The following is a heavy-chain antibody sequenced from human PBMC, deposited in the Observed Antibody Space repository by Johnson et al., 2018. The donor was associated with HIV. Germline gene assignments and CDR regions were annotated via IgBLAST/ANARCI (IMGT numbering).Heavy chain of an antibody. V-gene: IGHV3-30*04. CDR2: ISYDGSNK. Sequence: QVQLVESGGGVVQPGRSLRLSCAASGFTFSSYAMHWVRQAPGKGLEWVAVISYDGSNKYYADSVKGRFTLSRDNSKNTLYLQMNSLRAEDTAVYYCAKDRSSGWYPAFDIWGQGTMVTVSS. CDR1: GFTFSSYA. D-gene: IGHD6-19*01. CDR3: AKDRSSGWYPAFDI. J-gene: IGHJ3*02.